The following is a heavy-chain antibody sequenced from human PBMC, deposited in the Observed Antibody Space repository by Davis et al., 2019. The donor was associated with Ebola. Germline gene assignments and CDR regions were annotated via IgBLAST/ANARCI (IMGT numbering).Heavy chain of an antibody. CDR1: GGAISSSSYY. J-gene: IGHJ4*02. CDR3: ARGRTGSYRPRLDY. CDR2: IYYSGST. V-gene: IGHV4-39*07. D-gene: IGHD3-10*01. Sequence: MPSETLSLTCTVSGGAISSSSYYWGWIRQPPGKGLEWIGSIYYSGSTYYNPSLKSRVTISVDTSKNQISLKLNSVTAADTAVYFCARGRTGSYRPRLDYWGQGTLVTVSS.